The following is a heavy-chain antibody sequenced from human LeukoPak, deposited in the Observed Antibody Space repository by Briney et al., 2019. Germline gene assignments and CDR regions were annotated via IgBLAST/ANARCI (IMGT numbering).Heavy chain of an antibody. V-gene: IGHV1-69*04. CDR2: IIPIFGIA. CDR1: GGTFSSCA. J-gene: IGHJ5*02. CDR3: ARRRGGRGSSSFWFDP. D-gene: IGHD6-6*01. Sequence: SVKVSCKASGGTFSSCAISWVRQAPGQGLEWMGRIIPIFGIANYAQKFQGRVTITADKSTSTAYMELSSLRSEDTAVYYCARRRGGRGSSSFWFDPWGQGTLVTVSS.